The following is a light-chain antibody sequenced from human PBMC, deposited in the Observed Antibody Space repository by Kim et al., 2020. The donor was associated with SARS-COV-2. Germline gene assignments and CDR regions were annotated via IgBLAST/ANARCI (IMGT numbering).Light chain of an antibody. CDR1: KLGDKY. CDR2: QDN. V-gene: IGLV3-1*01. J-gene: IGLJ2*01. Sequence: YELTQPPSVSVSPGQTASIPCSGDKLGDKYAYWYQQKPGQSPVMVIYQDNKRPSGIPERFSGSNSGNTATLTISGTQALDEADYYCQAWNSIVVFGGGTKLTVL. CDR3: QAWNSIVV.